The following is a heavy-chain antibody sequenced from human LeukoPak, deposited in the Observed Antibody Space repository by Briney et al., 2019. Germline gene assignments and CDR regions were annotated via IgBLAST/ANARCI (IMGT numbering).Heavy chain of an antibody. CDR2: ISGGGERT. CDR1: GIVFSRTA. D-gene: IGHD6-19*01. V-gene: IGHV3-23*01. J-gene: IGHJ5*02. CDR3: GKDGGQYSSGPEFDP. Sequence: GGSLCLSCTASGIVFSRTAMNWARQSPGGGLEWLSAISGGGERTFYAGSVRGRFTISRDNSKNMVYLQLNSLRVDDTAIYYCGKDGGQYSSGPEFDPRGQGDLVTVPS.